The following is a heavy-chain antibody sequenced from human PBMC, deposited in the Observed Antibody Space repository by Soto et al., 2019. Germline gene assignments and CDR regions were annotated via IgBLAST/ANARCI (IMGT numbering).Heavy chain of an antibody. V-gene: IGHV1-2*02. J-gene: IGHJ6*02. CDR2: INPKSGGT. Sequence: ASVKVSCKASGYTFTDYYVHWVRQAPGQGLEWVGWINPKSGGTKFAQKFQGRVTMIRDTSINTVYMEMSSLIFDDTAVYYCARAGVAAPRSGEYAMDVWGQGTTVTVS. D-gene: IGHD1-26*01. CDR1: GYTFTDYY. CDR3: ARAGVAAPRSGEYAMDV.